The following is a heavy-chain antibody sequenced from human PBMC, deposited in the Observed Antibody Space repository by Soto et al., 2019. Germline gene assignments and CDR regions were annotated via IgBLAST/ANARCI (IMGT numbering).Heavy chain of an antibody. CDR2: IYYSGST. J-gene: IGHJ5*02. CDR1: GGSISSGDYY. Sequence: QVQLQESGPGLVKPSQTLSLTCTVSGGSISSGDYYWSWIRQHPGKGLEWIGYIYYSGSTYYNPSLTSRVTISVDTSKNPFSLKLSSVTAADTAVYYCARWWSRSRQGFDPWGQGTLVTVSS. V-gene: IGHV4-31*03. CDR3: ARWWSRSRQGFDP. D-gene: IGHD3-16*01.